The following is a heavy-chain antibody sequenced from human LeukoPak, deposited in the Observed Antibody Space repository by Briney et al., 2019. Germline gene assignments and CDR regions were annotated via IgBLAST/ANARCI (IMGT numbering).Heavy chain of an antibody. Sequence: PSETLSLTCTVSGGSISSGSYYWNWIRQPAGKGLEWIGRIYTSGNTNYNPSLKSRVTISVDTSKNQFSLKLSSVIAADTAVYYCARDRDCGGDCYTFDYWGQGTLVTVSS. D-gene: IGHD2-21*02. J-gene: IGHJ4*02. CDR3: ARDRDCGGDCYTFDY. CDR1: GGSISSGSYY. CDR2: IYTSGNT. V-gene: IGHV4-61*02.